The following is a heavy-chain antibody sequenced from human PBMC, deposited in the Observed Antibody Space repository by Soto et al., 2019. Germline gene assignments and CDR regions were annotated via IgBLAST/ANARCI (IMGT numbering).Heavy chain of an antibody. CDR1: GGSISSGGYY. Sequence: QVQLQESGPGLVKPSQTLSLTCTVSGGSISSGGYYWSWIRQHPGKGLEWIGYIYYSGSTYYNPSLKSRVTISVDTSKNQFSLKLSSVTAADTAVYYCARGGSRYFDWVGFDPWGQGTLVTVSS. D-gene: IGHD3-9*01. CDR2: IYYSGST. V-gene: IGHV4-31*03. J-gene: IGHJ5*02. CDR3: ARGGSRYFDWVGFDP.